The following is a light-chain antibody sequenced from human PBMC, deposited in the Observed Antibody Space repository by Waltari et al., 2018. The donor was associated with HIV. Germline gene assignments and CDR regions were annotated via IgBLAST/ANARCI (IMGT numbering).Light chain of an antibody. CDR3: QVWDTRSDQLV. V-gene: IGLV3-21*02. Sequence: SYLLTHPPSASVAPGQTARITCGGSDIGRHRAQGYQQKPGQAPGMVVFDDSDRPSGIPERFSGSNSGNTATLTISRVEAGDEADYYCQVWDTRSDQLVFGTATKVTVL. J-gene: IGLJ1*01. CDR1: DIGRHR. CDR2: DDS.